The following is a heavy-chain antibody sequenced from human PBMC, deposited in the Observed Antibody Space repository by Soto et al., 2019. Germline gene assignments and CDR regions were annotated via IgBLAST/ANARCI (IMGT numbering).Heavy chain of an antibody. J-gene: IGHJ4*02. CDR1: GFTFDDYA. CDR2: ISWNSGSI. D-gene: IGHD3-22*01. Sequence: GGSLRLSCAASGFTFDDYAMHWVRQAPGKGLEWVSGISWNSGSIGYADSVKGRFTISRDNAKNSLYLQRNSLRAEDTALYYCAKASYLDDLSGYLSPLDYWGQGSLVTVSS. CDR3: AKASYLDDLSGYLSPLDY. V-gene: IGHV3-9*01.